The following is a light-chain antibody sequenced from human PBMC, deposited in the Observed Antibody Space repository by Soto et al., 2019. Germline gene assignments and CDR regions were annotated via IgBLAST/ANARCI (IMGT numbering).Light chain of an antibody. CDR1: QSISSW. CDR3: QQYNSYSWT. V-gene: IGKV1-5*01. Sequence: DIRMTQSPSTLSGSIGDRATITCRASQSISSWLAWYQQKPGKAPKLLIYDASRLEIGVPSRFSGSGSGTEFPLTISGLQPDDFATYYCQQYNSYSWTFGQGNKVDIK. J-gene: IGKJ1*01. CDR2: DAS.